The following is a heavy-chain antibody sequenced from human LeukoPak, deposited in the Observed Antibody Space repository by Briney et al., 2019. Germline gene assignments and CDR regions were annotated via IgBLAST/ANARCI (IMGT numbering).Heavy chain of an antibody. CDR2: IYTSGGT. V-gene: IGHV4-4*09. Sequence: SETLSLTCTVSGGSISSYYWSWIRQPPGKGLEWIGYIYTSGGTNYNPSLKSRVTISVDTSKNQFSLKLSSVTAADTAVYYCARHGLRYFDWLIDYWGQGTLVTVSS. CDR3: ARHGLRYFDWLIDY. CDR1: GGSISSYY. J-gene: IGHJ4*02. D-gene: IGHD3-9*01.